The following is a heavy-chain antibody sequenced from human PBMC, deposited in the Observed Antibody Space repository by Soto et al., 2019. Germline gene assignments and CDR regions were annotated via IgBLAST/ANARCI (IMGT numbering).Heavy chain of an antibody. Sequence: GGSLRLSCAASGFTFSSYATHWVRQAPGKGLEWVAVISYDGSNKYYADSVKGRFTISRDNSKNTLYLQMNSLRAEDTAVYYCARDTYYDFWSGFRTWFDPWGQGTLVTVSS. D-gene: IGHD3-3*01. V-gene: IGHV3-30-3*01. CDR2: ISYDGSNK. J-gene: IGHJ5*02. CDR3: ARDTYYDFWSGFRTWFDP. CDR1: GFTFSSYA.